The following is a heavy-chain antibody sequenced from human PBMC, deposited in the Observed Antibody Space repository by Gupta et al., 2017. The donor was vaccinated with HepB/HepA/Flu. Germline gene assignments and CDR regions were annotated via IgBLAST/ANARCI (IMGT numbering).Heavy chain of an antibody. CDR2: IGSDMNA. Sequence: EVQLLESGGALAQPGGSLRLSCAASRFSISGTAVSWVRQAPGKGLEWVSGIGSDMNAHYADSVRGRFTISRDNSKNTVYLQMNGLRAEDTAVYYCAKDLYFWSAMDVWGTGTTVTVSS. D-gene: IGHD3-3*01. J-gene: IGHJ6*03. CDR1: RFSISGTA. V-gene: IGHV3-23*01. CDR3: AKDLYFWSAMDV.